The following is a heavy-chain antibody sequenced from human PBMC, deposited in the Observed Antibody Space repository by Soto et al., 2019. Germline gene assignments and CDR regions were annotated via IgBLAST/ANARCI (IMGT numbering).Heavy chain of an antibody. CDR2: IYWDDDK. V-gene: IGHV2-5*02. J-gene: IGHJ4*02. D-gene: IGHD2-15*01. CDR1: GFSLSTSGVG. Sequence: QITLKESGPPLVKPTQTLTLTCTFSGFSLSTSGVGVGWIRQPPGKALEWLALIYWDDDKRYSPSLKSRLTITKDTYKNQVVLKMTNMDPVDTPTYYCAHRPQLVEVDYFDYWGQGTLVTVSS. CDR3: AHRPQLVEVDYFDY.